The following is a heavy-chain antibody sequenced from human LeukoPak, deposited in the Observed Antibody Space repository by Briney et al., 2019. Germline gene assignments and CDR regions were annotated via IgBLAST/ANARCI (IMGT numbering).Heavy chain of an antibody. D-gene: IGHD6-6*01. CDR2: ISSSSSII. CDR1: GFTFSSYS. J-gene: IGHJ6*03. V-gene: IGHV3-48*01. CDR3: ARDYPSIAVFMDV. Sequence: GGSLRLSCAASGFTFSSYSMNWVRQAPGKGLEWVSYISSSSSIIYYADSVKGRFTISRDNAKNSLYLQMNSLRAEDTAVYYCARDYPSIAVFMDVWGKGTTVTVSS.